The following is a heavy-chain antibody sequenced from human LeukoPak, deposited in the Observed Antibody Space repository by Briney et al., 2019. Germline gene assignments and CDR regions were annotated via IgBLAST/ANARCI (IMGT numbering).Heavy chain of an antibody. J-gene: IGHJ4*01. Sequence: PGRSLRLSCAASGFSFDTYAMHWVRQAPGQGLEWVALIWHDGSHKFYSNSVRGQFTISRDNSKNTVYLQMNNLRPDDTAVYYCARGIFGSGSYPDFWGHGTLVTVSS. CDR3: ARGIFGSGSYPDF. CDR2: IWHDGSHK. V-gene: IGHV3-33*01. D-gene: IGHD3-10*01. CDR1: GFSFDTYA.